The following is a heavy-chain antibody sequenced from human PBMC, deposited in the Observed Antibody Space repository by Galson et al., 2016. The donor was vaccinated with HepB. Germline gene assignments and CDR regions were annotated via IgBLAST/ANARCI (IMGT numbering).Heavy chain of an antibody. CDR3: ARVSPTATYYDFWSGKYYYMDV. D-gene: IGHD3-3*01. V-gene: IGHV3-11*06. CDR2: ISTSSSYT. Sequence: SLRLSCAASGFTFSDHYMSWIRQAPGKGLEWVSYISTSSSYTNYADSVKGRFIISRDNAKNSMYLQMNSLRAEDTAVYYCARVSPTATYYDFWSGKYYYMDVWGKGTTATVSS. J-gene: IGHJ6*03. CDR1: GFTFSDHY.